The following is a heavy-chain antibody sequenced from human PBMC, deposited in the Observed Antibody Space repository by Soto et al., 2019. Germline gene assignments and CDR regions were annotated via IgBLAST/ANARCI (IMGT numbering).Heavy chain of an antibody. CDR3: VGDQDVHTPMVHGNY. J-gene: IGHJ4*02. V-gene: IGHV3-48*02. Sequence: EVQLAESGGGLVQPGESLRLSCTASGITFSSYSMNWVRQAPGKGLEWLSYISSSKTTYADSVKGRFTISRDNAKNSVYLQMNSLRDEDTAVYYCVGDQDVHTPMVHGNYWGRGTRVTVSS. CDR1: GITFSSYS. CDR2: ISSSKTT. D-gene: IGHD5-18*01.